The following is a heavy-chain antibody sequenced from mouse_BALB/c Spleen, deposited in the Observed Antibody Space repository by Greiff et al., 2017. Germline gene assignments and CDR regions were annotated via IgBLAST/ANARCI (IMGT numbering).Heavy chain of an antibody. D-gene: IGHD2-14*01. J-gene: IGHJ4*01. CDR1: GFTFSSYA. V-gene: IGHV5-9-3*01. CDR3: ARQGVRRAMDY. Sequence: EVKLVESGGGLVKPGGSLKLSCAASGFTFSSYAMSWVRQTPEKRLEWVATISSGGSYTYYPDSVKGRFTISRDNAKNTLYLQMSSLRSEDTAMYYCARQGVRRAMDYWGQGTSVTVAS. CDR2: ISSGGSYT.